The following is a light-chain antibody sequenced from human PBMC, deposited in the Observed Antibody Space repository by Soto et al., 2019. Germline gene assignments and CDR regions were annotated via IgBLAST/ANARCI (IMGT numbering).Light chain of an antibody. Sequence: QPVLTQPASVSGSPGQSITISCTGTSSDVAKYNYVSWYQQHPGRAPKLMIYEVTNRPSGVSLRFSGSKSGNTASLTISGLQADDEAAYYCCSYATDSTYVFGSGTKLTVL. V-gene: IGLV2-14*01. CDR2: EVT. CDR3: CSYATDSTYV. CDR1: SSDVAKYNY. J-gene: IGLJ1*01.